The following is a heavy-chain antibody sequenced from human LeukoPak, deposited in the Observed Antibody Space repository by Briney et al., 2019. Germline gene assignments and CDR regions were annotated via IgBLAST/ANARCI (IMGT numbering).Heavy chain of an antibody. D-gene: IGHD2-2*01. CDR3: AKDAGYCSSTSCRFDY. V-gene: IGHV1-18*01. CDR1: GYTFTSYG. Sequence: GASVKVSCKASGYTFTSYGISWVRQAPGQGLEWMGWISAYNGNTNYAQKFQGRVTMTRDTSISTAYMDLSGLRSDDTAVYYCAKDAGYCSSTSCRFDYWGQGTLVTVSS. CDR2: ISAYNGNT. J-gene: IGHJ4*02.